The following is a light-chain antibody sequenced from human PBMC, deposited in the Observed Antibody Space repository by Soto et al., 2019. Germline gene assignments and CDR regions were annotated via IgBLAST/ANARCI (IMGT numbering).Light chain of an antibody. CDR3: QQRSTWPT. CDR2: DAS. J-gene: IGKJ5*01. CDR1: QSVSSNY. V-gene: IGKV3D-20*02. Sequence: EIVLTQSPGTLSLSTGERATLSCRTSQSVSSNYLAWYQQKPGQAPRLPIYDASVRATGTPARFSGSGSGTAFTLTISSLEPEDFALYYCQQRSTWPTFGQGTRLEI.